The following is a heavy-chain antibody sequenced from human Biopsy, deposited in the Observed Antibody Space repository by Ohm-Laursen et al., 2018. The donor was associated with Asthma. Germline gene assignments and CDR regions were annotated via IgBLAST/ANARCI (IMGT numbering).Heavy chain of an antibody. CDR1: GGSMTPTSHY. J-gene: IGHJ6*02. D-gene: IGHD3-3*01. CDR2: ISYGGKT. CDR3: ARRITIFGVVQKDHGMDA. Sequence: SQTLPLTCTVSGGSMTPTSHYWDWIRQAPGKGLAWIGYISYGGKTSYNPSLKNRVTISRDTSKNQFSLRLTSVTAADTAVYFCARRITIFGVVQKDHGMDAWGQGTTVIVSS. V-gene: IGHV4-39*01.